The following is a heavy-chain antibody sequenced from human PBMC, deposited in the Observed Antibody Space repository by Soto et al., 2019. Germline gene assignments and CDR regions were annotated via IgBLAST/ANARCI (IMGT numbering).Heavy chain of an antibody. CDR2: ISDSSSTI. CDR1: GFTFNSHT. CDR3: VREVGGSCY. Sequence: EVQLVESGGGLVQPGGSLRLSCVASGFTFNSHTMNWVRQAPGKGLEWLSYISDSSSTIYYADSVKGRFTISRDNTKNSLYLQMNSLRADDTAVYDCVREVGGSCYWCQGTLVTFSS. D-gene: IGHD1-26*01. V-gene: IGHV3-48*04. J-gene: IGHJ4*02.